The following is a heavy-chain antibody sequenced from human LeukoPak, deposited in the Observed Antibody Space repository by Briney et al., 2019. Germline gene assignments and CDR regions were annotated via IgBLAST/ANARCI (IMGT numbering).Heavy chain of an antibody. CDR3: ARVSARIMITFGALGGWFDP. CDR1: GGSISSGGNS. Sequence: SETLSLTCAVSGGSISSGGNSWSWIRQTPGKGLEWIGYIYHGGTTYYNPSLRSRVTISVDRSKNQFSLNLTSVTAADTAVYYCARVSARIMITFGALGGWFDPWGQGTLVTVSS. V-gene: IGHV4-30-2*01. CDR2: IYHGGTT. J-gene: IGHJ5*02. D-gene: IGHD3-16*01.